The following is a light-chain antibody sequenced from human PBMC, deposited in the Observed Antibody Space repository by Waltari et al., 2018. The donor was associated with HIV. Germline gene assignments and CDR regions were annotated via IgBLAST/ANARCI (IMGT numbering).Light chain of an antibody. V-gene: IGLV1-47*01. J-gene: IGLJ2*01. CDR1: TSNVRNNY. CDR3: AVWDDRLSGRL. CDR2: RNN. Sequence: QTVNISCSGSTSNVRNNYVYWYQQVTGVAPKLLIYRNNQRPSGVPDRFSGSKSGTSASLAISGLRPEDEAEYYCAVWDDRLSGRLFGGGTKVTVL.